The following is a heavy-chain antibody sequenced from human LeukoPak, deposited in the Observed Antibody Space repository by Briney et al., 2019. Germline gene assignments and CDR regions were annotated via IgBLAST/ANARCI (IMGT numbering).Heavy chain of an antibody. D-gene: IGHD6-13*01. CDR2: IYYSGST. V-gene: IGHV4-61*01. J-gene: IGHJ4*02. Sequence: PSETLSLTCTVSGGSVSSGSYYWSWIRQPPGKGLEWIGYIYYSGSTNYNPSLKSRVTISVDTSKNQFSLKLSSATAADTAVYYCARRYSSSWFDYWGQGTLVTVSS. CDR1: GGSVSSGSYY. CDR3: ARRYSSSWFDY.